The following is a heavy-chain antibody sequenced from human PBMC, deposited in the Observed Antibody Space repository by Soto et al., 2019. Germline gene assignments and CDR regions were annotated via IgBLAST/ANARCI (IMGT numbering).Heavy chain of an antibody. V-gene: IGHV3-7*01. J-gene: IGHJ4*02. Sequence: EGQVVESGGGLVQPGGSLRLSCAVSAFTFKNYYMSWVRQAPGRGLEWVANIGKDGSEKNYLDSVTGRFIISRDNANNSLFLHMSSLRLEDSAVYCCASAGYCDGSRCSTRSYWGQGALVTVAS. CDR1: AFTFKNYY. CDR3: ASAGYCDGSRCSTRSY. D-gene: IGHD3-10*01. CDR2: IGKDGSEK.